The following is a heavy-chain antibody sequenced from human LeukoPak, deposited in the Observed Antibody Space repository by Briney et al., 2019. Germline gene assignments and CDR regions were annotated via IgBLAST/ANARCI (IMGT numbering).Heavy chain of an antibody. Sequence: SVKVSCKASGGTFSSYAISWVRQAPGQGLEWMGRIIPIFGTANYAQKVQGRVTITTDESTSTDYMELSRLTSEDTAVYYCARGGANCTNGVCEWNWFDPWGQGTLVTVSS. V-gene: IGHV1-69*05. CDR1: GGTFSSYA. CDR3: ARGGANCTNGVCEWNWFDP. J-gene: IGHJ5*02. D-gene: IGHD2-8*01. CDR2: IIPIFGTA.